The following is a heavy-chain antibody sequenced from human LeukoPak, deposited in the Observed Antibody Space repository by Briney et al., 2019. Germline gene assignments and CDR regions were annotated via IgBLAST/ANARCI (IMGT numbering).Heavy chain of an antibody. CDR3: ARSGDGYDDWLDP. J-gene: IGHJ5*02. V-gene: IGHV1-2*02. Sequence: ASVKVSCKASGYTFTSYGISWVRQAPGQGLEWMGWINPNSGGTNYAQKFQGRVTMTRDTSISTAYMELSRLRSDDTAVYYCARSGDGYDDWLDPWGQGTLVTVSS. CDR2: INPNSGGT. CDR1: GYTFTSYG. D-gene: IGHD5-12*01.